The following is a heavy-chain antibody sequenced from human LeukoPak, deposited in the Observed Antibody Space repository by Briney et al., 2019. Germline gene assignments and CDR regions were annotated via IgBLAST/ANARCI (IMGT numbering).Heavy chain of an antibody. V-gene: IGHV4-34*01. CDR2: INHSGST. CDR3: ASYKSSWYKRGYYFDY. Sequence: PSETLSLTCAVYGGSFSGYYCSWIRQPPGKGLEWIGEINHSGSTNYNPSLKSRVTISVDTSKNQFSLKLSSVTAADTAVYYCASYKSSWYKRGYYFDYWGQGTLVTVSS. D-gene: IGHD6-13*01. J-gene: IGHJ4*02. CDR1: GGSFSGYY.